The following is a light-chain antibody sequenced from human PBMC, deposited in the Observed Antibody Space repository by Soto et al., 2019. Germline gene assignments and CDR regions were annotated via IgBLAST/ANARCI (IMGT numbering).Light chain of an antibody. V-gene: IGKV3-11*01. Sequence: EIVLTQSPATLSLSPGERATLSCRASQSVSDYLAWYQQKPGQAPRLLIYDASNRATGIPARFSGSGSGTDFSLTISSLEPEDFAVYYCQQRSDWPLFTFGPGTKVYIK. J-gene: IGKJ3*01. CDR2: DAS. CDR3: QQRSDWPLFT. CDR1: QSVSDY.